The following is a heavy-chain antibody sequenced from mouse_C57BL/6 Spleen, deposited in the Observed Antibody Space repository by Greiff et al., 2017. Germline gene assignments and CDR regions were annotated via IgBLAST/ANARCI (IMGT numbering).Heavy chain of an antibody. CDR2: ISSGGSYT. CDR1: GFTFSSYG. Sequence: EVQRVESGGDLVKPGGSLKLSCAASGFTFSSYGMSWVRQTPDKRLEWVATISSGGSYTYYPDSVKGRFTISRDNAKNTLYLQMSSLKSEDTAMYYCARHDGSSYLYYFDYWGQGTTLTVSS. V-gene: IGHV5-6*01. D-gene: IGHD1-1*01. CDR3: ARHDGSSYLYYFDY. J-gene: IGHJ2*01.